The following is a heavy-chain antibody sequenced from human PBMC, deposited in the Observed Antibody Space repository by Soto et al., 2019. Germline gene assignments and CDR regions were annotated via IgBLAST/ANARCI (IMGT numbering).Heavy chain of an antibody. Sequence: PSETLSLTCAVYGGSFSGYYWSWIRQPPGKGLEWIGEINHSGSTNYNPSLKSRVTISVDTSKNQFSLKLSSVTAADTAVYYCARGRYSARIFDYWGQGTLVTVSS. CDR2: INHSGST. CDR1: GGSFSGYY. V-gene: IGHV4-34*01. J-gene: IGHJ4*02. CDR3: ARGRYSARIFDY. D-gene: IGHD6-6*01.